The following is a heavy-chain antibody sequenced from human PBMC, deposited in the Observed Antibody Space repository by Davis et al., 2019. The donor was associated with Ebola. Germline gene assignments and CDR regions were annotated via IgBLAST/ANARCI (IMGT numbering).Heavy chain of an antibody. CDR3: ARDQGLD. D-gene: IGHD6-19*01. Sequence: GESLKISCAASGFTFSNYAMSWVRQAPGQGLEWVSAISGSGSSTYYADSVKGRFTISRDNSKNTLYLQMNSLRAEDTAVYYCARDQGLDWGQGTLVTVSS. J-gene: IGHJ4*02. V-gene: IGHV3-23*01. CDR1: GFTFSNYA. CDR2: ISGSGSST.